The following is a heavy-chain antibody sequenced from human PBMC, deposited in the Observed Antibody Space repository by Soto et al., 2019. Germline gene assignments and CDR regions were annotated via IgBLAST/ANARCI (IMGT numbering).Heavy chain of an antibody. V-gene: IGHV3-23*01. J-gene: IGHJ6*02. CDR1: GFTFSNYA. CDR3: AKTESSGWSTRYGMDV. CDR2: ISGGGNST. D-gene: IGHD6-19*01. Sequence: PGGSLRLSCAAPGFTFSNYAMTWVRQAPGKGLEWVSGISGGGNSTYCADSVKGRFTISRDNSKNALYLQMNSLRAEDTAVYYCAKTESSGWSTRYGMDVWGQGTTVTVSS.